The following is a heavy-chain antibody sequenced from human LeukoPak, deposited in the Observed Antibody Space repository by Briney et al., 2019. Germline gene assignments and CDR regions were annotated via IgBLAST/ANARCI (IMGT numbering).Heavy chain of an antibody. D-gene: IGHD4-17*01. CDR3: ASFTVTTGMDY. J-gene: IGHJ4*02. CDR1: GYSISSGYY. Sequence: SETLSLTCTVSGYSISSGYYWGWIRPPLGKGLEWIGSIYHSGSTYYNPSLKSRVTISVDTSKNQFSLKLSSVTAADTAVYYCASFTVTTGMDYWGQGTLVTVSS. CDR2: IYHSGST. V-gene: IGHV4-38-2*02.